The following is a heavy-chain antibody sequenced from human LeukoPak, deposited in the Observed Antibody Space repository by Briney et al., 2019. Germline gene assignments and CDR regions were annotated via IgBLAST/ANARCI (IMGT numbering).Heavy chain of an antibody. CDR2: SRNKGDSYTT. CDR3: AKSGSPWHNWFDP. CDR1: GFTVSSNY. V-gene: IGHV3-72*01. J-gene: IGHJ5*02. D-gene: IGHD1-26*01. Sequence: GGSLRLSCAVSGFTVSSNYMSWVRQAPGKGLEWVGRSRNKGDSYTTDYAASVKGRFTISRDHSKNLLYLQMNSLKTEDTAVYYCAKSGSPWHNWFDPWGQGTLVTVSS.